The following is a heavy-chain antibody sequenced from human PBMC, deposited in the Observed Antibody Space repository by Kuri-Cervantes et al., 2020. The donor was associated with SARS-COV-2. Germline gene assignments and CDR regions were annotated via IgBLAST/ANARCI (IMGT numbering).Heavy chain of an antibody. CDR3: ARDLVVPAASGTDY. J-gene: IGHJ4*02. D-gene: IGHD2-2*01. Sequence: SVKVSCKASGGTFSSYAISWVRQAPGQGLEWMGRIIPILGTAKYAQKFQGRVTITADKSTSTAYMELSSLRSEDTAVYYCARDLVVPAASGTDYWGQGTLVNVYS. CDR1: GGTFSSYA. V-gene: IGHV1-69*04. CDR2: IIPILGTA.